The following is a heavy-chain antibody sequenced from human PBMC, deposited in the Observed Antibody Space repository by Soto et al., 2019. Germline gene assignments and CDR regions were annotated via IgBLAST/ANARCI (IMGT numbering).Heavy chain of an antibody. Sequence: QLHQQQWGAGLLKPSETLSLTCAVYGGSFSGYFWNWIRQTPGKGLEWIGKVNHNGRNNYNPSLKSRVTISLDMSTNQISLKLTSVTAADTAVYYCARGGSSDWQVAFDFWGQGTMVTVSS. CDR3: ARGGSSDWQVAFDF. D-gene: IGHD6-19*01. CDR1: GGSFSGYF. V-gene: IGHV4-34*02. J-gene: IGHJ3*01. CDR2: VNHNGRN.